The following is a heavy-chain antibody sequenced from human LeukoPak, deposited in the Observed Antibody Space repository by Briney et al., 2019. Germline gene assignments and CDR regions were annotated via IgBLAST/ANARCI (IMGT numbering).Heavy chain of an antibody. V-gene: IGHV4-34*01. CDR1: GGSFSGYY. CDR2: INHSGST. J-gene: IGHJ4*02. Sequence: SETLSLTCAVYGGSFSGYYWSWIRQPPGKGLEWIGEINHSGSTNYNPSLKSRVTISVDTSKNQFSPKLSSVTAADTAVYYCARGVYYFDYWGQGTLVTVSS. CDR3: ARGVYYFDY.